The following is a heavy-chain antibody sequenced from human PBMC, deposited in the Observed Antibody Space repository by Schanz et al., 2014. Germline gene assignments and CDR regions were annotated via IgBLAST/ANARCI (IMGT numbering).Heavy chain of an antibody. V-gene: IGHV3-23*04. D-gene: IGHD5-18*01. J-gene: IGHJ4*02. CDR3: ARGFPVGTPMTTSFDN. Sequence: AELVESGGGVVQPGGSLRLSCAASGITFSDYAMSWVRQAPGKGLEWVSTIASGGSHTFYADSVTGRFTVSRDNSKNTLYLQLDSLGAEDTAVYFCARGFPVGTPMTTSFDNWGQGTLVTVSS. CDR1: GITFSDYA. CDR2: IASGGSHT.